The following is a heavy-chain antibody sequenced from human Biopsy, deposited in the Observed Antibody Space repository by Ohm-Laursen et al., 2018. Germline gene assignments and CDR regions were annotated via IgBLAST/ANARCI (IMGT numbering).Heavy chain of an antibody. D-gene: IGHD3-3*01. V-gene: IGHV4-59*01. J-gene: IGHJ5*02. Sequence: GTLSLTCNVSDGSIDNYHWTWIRQPPGKGLEWIGHVYNGGITNYNPSLKSRVTISKDTSKNQFSLQVNSVTAADTAVYYCARTPRDSFWSGSYKRGLWFDPWGQGTLVIVSS. CDR1: DGSIDNYH. CDR2: VYNGGIT. CDR3: ARTPRDSFWSGSYKRGLWFDP.